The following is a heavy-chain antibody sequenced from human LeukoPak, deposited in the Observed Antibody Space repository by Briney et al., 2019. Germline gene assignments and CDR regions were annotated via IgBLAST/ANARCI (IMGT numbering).Heavy chain of an antibody. D-gene: IGHD3-10*01. CDR3: ARGGSTLWFGNHFDY. CDR2: ISSNGGST. J-gene: IGHJ4*02. CDR1: EFSVGSNY. V-gene: IGHV3-64*01. Sequence: GGSLRLSCAASEFSVGSNYMTWVRQAPGKGLEYVSAISSNGGSTYYANSVKGRFTISRDNSKNTLYLQMGSLRAEDMAVYYCARGGSTLWFGNHFDYWGQGTLVTVSS.